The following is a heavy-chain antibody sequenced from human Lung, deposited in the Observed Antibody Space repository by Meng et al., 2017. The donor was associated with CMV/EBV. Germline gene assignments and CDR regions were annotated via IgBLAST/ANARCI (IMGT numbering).Heavy chain of an antibody. J-gene: IGHJ4*02. CDR2: IYYTGST. Sequence: SETXSLXXTVSGGSISSSNYFWGWIRQPPGKGLEWIGIIYYTGSTYYNPSLESRVTISVDTSKNQFSLRLTSVTAADTAVYFCASLWFEYEDPVYYFDYWGQGXLVTVS. CDR1: GGSISSSNYF. V-gene: IGHV4-39*07. CDR3: ASLWFEYEDPVYYFDY. D-gene: IGHD3-10*01.